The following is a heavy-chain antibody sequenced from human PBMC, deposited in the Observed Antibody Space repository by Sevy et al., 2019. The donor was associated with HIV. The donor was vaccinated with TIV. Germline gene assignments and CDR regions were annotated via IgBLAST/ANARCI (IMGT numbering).Heavy chain of an antibody. CDR1: GFTFDDYA. J-gene: IGHJ4*02. CDR2: ISWNSGSI. CDR3: AKALWYYYDSSGYLDY. Sequence: GGSLRLSCAASGFTFDDYAMHWVRQAPGKGLEWVSGISWNSGSIGYADSVKGRFTISRDNAKNSLYLQMNSLRAEDTALCYCAKALWYYYDSSGYLDYWGQGTLVTVSS. D-gene: IGHD3-22*01. V-gene: IGHV3-9*01.